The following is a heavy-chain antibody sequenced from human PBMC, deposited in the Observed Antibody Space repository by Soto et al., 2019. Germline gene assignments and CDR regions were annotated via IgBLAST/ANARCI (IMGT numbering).Heavy chain of an antibody. CDR1: GYTFTSYA. Sequence: ASVQVSCKASGYTFTSYAMHWVRQAPGQRLEWMGWINAGNGNTKYSQKFQGRVTITRDTSASTAYMELSSLRSEDTAVYYCAAEGPLLVAYRNWFDPWGQGTLVTVSS. CDR3: AAEGPLLVAYRNWFDP. J-gene: IGHJ5*02. D-gene: IGHD2-15*01. CDR2: INAGNGNT. V-gene: IGHV1-3*01.